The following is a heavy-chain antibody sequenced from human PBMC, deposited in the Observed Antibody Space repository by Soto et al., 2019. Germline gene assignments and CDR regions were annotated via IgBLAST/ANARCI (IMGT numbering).Heavy chain of an antibody. V-gene: IGHV1-69*13. CDR3: AREKSGYSYGRLDYYYYYGMDV. CDR2: IIPIFGTA. J-gene: IGHJ6*02. Sequence: GASVKVSCKASGGTFSSYAISWVRQAPGQGLEWMGGIIPIFGTANYAQKFQGRVTITADESASTAYMELSSLRSEDTAVYYCAREKSGYSYGRLDYYYYYGMDVWGQGTTVTVSS. CDR1: GGTFSSYA. D-gene: IGHD5-18*01.